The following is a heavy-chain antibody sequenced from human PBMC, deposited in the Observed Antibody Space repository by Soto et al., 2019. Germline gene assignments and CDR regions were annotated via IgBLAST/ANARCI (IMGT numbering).Heavy chain of an antibody. V-gene: IGHV4-4*02. CDR2: IYQSEST. CDR3: AKVSGSYYYGMDV. CDR1: AGSTSSRHW. Sequence: PSQTLSLPCTVSAGSTSSRHWWSWVRQPPRKGQEWIGEIYQSESTNYNPTLKSRVTISVDKSKNLFSLKLCFVTAADTAVYYCAKVSGSYYYGMDVWGQGTTVS. J-gene: IGHJ6*02. D-gene: IGHD1-26*01.